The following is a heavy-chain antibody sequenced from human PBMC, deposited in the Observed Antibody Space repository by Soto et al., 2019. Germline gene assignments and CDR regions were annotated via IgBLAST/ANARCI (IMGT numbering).Heavy chain of an antibody. CDR1: GYSISSSNW. CDR3: ARSYCSSTSCPPNWFDP. D-gene: IGHD2-2*01. Sequence: SETLSLTCAVSGYSISSSNWWGWIRQPPGKGLEWIGYIYYSGSTYYNPSLKSRVTMSVDTSKNQFYLKLSSVTAVDTAVYYFARSYCSSTSCPPNWFDPWGQGTLVTVSS. V-gene: IGHV4-28*01. CDR2: IYYSGST. J-gene: IGHJ5*02.